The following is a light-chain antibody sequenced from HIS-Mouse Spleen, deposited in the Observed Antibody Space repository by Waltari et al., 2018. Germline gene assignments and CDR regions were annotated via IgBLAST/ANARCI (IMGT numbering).Light chain of an antibody. J-gene: IGLJ3*02. CDR3: CSYAGSWV. CDR1: SSDVGRYNL. V-gene: IGLV2-23*01. Sequence: QSALTQPASVSGSPGQSITISCTGTSSDVGRYNLVSWYQQHPAKAPKLMIYEGSKRPSGVSNRFSGSKSGNTASLTISGLQAEDEADYYCCSYAGSWVFGGGTKLTVL. CDR2: EGS.